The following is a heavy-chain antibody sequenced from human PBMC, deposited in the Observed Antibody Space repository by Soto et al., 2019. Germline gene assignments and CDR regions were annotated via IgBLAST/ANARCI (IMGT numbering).Heavy chain of an antibody. CDR2: IVVGSGNT. J-gene: IGHJ6*02. CDR3: AADHDWEWLLSDYGMDV. V-gene: IGHV1-58*01. D-gene: IGHD3-3*01. Sequence: SVKVSCKASGFTFTSSAVQWVRQARGQRLEWIGWIVVGSGNTNYAQKFQERVTITRDMSTSTAYMELSSLRSEDTAVYYCAADHDWEWLLSDYGMDVLGQGTTVTVSS. CDR1: GFTFTSSA.